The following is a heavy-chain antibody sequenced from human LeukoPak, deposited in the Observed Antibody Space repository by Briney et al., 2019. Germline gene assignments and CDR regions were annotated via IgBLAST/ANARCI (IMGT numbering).Heavy chain of an antibody. CDR3: ARDGADILTGFPDY. J-gene: IGHJ4*02. V-gene: IGHV1-18*04. CDR1: GYTFTSYG. D-gene: IGHD3-9*01. CDR2: ISAYNGNT. Sequence: ASVKVSCKASGYTFTSYGISCVRQAPGQGLEWLGWISAYNGNTNYAQKLQGRVTMTTDTSTSTAYMELRSLRSDGTAVYYCARDGADILTGFPDYWGQGTLVTVSS.